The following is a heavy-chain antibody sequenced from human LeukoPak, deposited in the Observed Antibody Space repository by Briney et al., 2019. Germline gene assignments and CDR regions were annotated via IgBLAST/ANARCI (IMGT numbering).Heavy chain of an antibody. CDR3: AREGYDILTGYRYFDY. D-gene: IGHD3-9*01. V-gene: IGHV1-2*02. J-gene: IGHJ4*02. CDR1: GGTFSSYA. Sequence: GSSVKVSCKASGGTFSSYAISWVRQAPGQGLEWMGWINPNSGGTNYAQKFQGRVTMTRDTSISTAYMELSRLRSDDTAVYYCAREGYDILTGYRYFDYWGQGTLVTVSS. CDR2: INPNSGGT.